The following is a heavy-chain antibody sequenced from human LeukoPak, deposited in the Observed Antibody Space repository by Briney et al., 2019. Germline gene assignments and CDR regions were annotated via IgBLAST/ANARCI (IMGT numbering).Heavy chain of an antibody. CDR2: ISGTGGST. CDR1: GFTFNNYG. Sequence: GSLRLSCAASGFTFNNYGMSWVRQAPGKGLEWVSSISGTGGSTYYADSVKGRFTISRDNSKNTLYLQMNSLRAEDTAVYYCAKVWRGNYNDYWGQGTLVTVSS. CDR3: AKVWRGNYNDY. J-gene: IGHJ4*02. V-gene: IGHV3-23*01. D-gene: IGHD1-7*01.